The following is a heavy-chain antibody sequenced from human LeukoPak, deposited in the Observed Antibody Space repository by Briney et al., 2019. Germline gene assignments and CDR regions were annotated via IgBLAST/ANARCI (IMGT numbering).Heavy chain of an antibody. V-gene: IGHV1-8*01. D-gene: IGHD1-26*01. J-gene: IGHJ4*02. CDR2: MNPNSGNT. CDR1: GYTFTSYD. Sequence: GASVKVSCKASGYTFTSYDINWVRQATGQGLEWMGWMNPNSGNTGYAQKFQGRVTMTRNTSISTAYMGLSSLRSEDTAVYYCASGIVGAWYYFDYWGQGTLVTVSS. CDR3: ASGIVGAWYYFDY.